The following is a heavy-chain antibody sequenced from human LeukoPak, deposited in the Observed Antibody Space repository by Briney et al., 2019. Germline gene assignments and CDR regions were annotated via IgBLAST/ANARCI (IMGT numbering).Heavy chain of an antibody. D-gene: IGHD1-26*01. CDR3: AKDVSGSYHIYYYYGMDV. J-gene: IGHJ6*02. CDR1: GFTFSTYD. CDR2: ISRSSSHI. V-gene: IGHV3-21*01. Sequence: PGGSLRLSCAASGFTFSTYDMNWVRQAPGKGLEWVAYISRSSSHIYYADSMKGRLTISRDNARSSVYLQMDSLRDEDTAIYYCAKDVSGSYHIYYYYGMDVWGQGTTVTVSS.